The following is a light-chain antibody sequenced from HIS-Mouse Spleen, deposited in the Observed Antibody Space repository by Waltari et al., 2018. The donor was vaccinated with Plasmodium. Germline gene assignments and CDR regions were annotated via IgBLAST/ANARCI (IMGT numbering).Light chain of an antibody. CDR1: SFPNKD. CDR3: YSTDSSGNHRV. CDR2: EDS. V-gene: IGLV3-10*01. J-gene: IGLJ3*02. Sequence: SYYLTQPPPLSVSPGPTARIHCPGDSFPNKDAYWYQQKSGQAPVLFIYEDSKRPSGIPERFSGSSSGTMATLTISGAQVEDEADYYCYSTDSSGNHRVFGGGTKLTVL.